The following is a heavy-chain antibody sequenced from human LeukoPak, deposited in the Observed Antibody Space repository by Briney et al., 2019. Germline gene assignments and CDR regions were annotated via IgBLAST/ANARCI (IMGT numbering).Heavy chain of an antibody. CDR1: GGSISSYY. J-gene: IGHJ5*02. V-gene: IGHV4-4*07. CDR3: ARDATTSSSWYLYWFDP. D-gene: IGHD6-13*01. Sequence: SETLSLTCTVSGGSISSYYWSWIRQPAGKGLEWIGRIYTSGSTNYNPSLKSRVTMSVDTSKNQFSLKLSSVTAADTAVYYCARDATTSSSWYLYWFDPWGQGTLVTVSS. CDR2: IYTSGST.